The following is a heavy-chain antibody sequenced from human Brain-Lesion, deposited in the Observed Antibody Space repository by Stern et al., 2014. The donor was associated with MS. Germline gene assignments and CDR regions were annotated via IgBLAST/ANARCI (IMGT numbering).Heavy chain of an antibody. Sequence: QLQLQESGPGLVKPSETLSLTCTVSGGSISSSTYYWAWIRQPPGKGLERIGNIYYSGFNYYKPSLKSRVTISVDMSKNQFSLKLSSVTAADTAIYYCARHDSVPRPSQLYSARDRGPGYFDYWGQGTLVTVSS. CDR3: ARHDSVPRPSQLYSARDRGPGYFDY. J-gene: IGHJ4*02. CDR2: IYYSGFN. CDR1: GGSISSSTYY. D-gene: IGHD1-26*01. V-gene: IGHV4-39*01.